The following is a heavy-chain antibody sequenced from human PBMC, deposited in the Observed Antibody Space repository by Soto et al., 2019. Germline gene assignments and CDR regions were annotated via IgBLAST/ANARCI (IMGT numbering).Heavy chain of an antibody. J-gene: IGHJ3*01. CDR1: GFTLSSHS. V-gene: IGHV3-21*02. CDR3: ARETSEEAFDF. Sequence: EVQLVESGGGLVKPGGSLRLSCAASGFTLSSHSMNWVRQAPGKGLVWVSSISSGSSYIYYANSVRGRFTISRDNAQNPLYVQMNSLGAEDTAVYCCARETSEEAFDFWGQGTMVTVSS. CDR2: ISSGSSYI.